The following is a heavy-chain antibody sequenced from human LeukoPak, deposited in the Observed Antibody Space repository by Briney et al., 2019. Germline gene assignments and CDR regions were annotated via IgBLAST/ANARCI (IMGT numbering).Heavy chain of an antibody. V-gene: IGHV1-2*02. J-gene: IGHJ4*02. CDR3: ARGTGEGYTYGRYYFDY. D-gene: IGHD5-18*01. CDR2: INPNSGVT. CDR1: RYTFTGYY. Sequence: ASVKVSCKASRYTFTGYYMHWVRQAPGQGLEWMGWINPNSGVTDYAQNFQGRVTMSRDTSISTAYVELSRLRSDDTAVYYCARGTGEGYTYGRYYFDYWGQGTLVTVSS.